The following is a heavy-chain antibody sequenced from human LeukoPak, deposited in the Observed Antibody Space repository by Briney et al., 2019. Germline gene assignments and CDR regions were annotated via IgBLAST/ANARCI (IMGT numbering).Heavy chain of an antibody. J-gene: IGHJ4*02. V-gene: IGHV3-23*01. CDR1: GFTFSSYA. D-gene: IGHD2-2*01. CDR2: ISGSGGSA. CDR3: AKYSQLLSGYYFDF. Sequence: GGSLRLSCAASGFTFSSYAMTWVRQAPGKGLEWVPAISGSGGSAYYADSVKGRFTISRDNSKNTLYLQMNSLRAEDTAIYYCAKYSQLLSGYYFDFWGQGTLVTVSS.